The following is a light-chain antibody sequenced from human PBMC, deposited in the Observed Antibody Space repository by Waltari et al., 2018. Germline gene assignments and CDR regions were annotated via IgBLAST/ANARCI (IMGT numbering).Light chain of an antibody. Sequence: DIVMTQSPDSLAVSLGERATINGKSSQSVLLSANHRNYLAWYQQKPGQPPKLLIYWASTRESGVPDRFSGSGSGTDFTLTISSLQAEDVAVYYCQQNYNTPRTFGQGTKVEIK. V-gene: IGKV4-1*01. J-gene: IGKJ1*01. CDR1: QSVLLSANHRNY. CDR3: QQNYNTPRT. CDR2: WAS.